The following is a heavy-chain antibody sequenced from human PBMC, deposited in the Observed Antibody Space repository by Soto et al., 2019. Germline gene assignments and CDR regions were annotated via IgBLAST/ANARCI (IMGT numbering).Heavy chain of an antibody. V-gene: IGHV1-18*01. D-gene: IGHD3-16*01. J-gene: IGHJ4*02. CDR2: ISAYNGNT. CDR3: ARGGTPIDY. CDR1: GYTFTNFG. Sequence: QVQLVQSGAEVKKPGASVKVSCKTSGYTFTNFGLSWVQQAPGQGLEWMGWISAYNGNTNYAQNFQGRVTMTTDTSTRIAYMELRSLRSDDKAVYYCARGGTPIDYWCQGTLVTISS.